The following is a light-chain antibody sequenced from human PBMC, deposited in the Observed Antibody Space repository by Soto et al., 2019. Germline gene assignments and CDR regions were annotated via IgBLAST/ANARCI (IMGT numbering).Light chain of an antibody. CDR2: DNN. Sequence: QSVLTQPPSVSAAPGQKVTISCSGSTSNIGNNYVSWYQQVPGTAPKLLIYDNNKRPSGIPDRFSDSKSGTSATLAITGLQTGDEADYYCATWDSSLKGLVFGGGTQLTVL. V-gene: IGLV1-51*01. CDR1: TSNIGNNY. CDR3: ATWDSSLKGLV. J-gene: IGLJ2*01.